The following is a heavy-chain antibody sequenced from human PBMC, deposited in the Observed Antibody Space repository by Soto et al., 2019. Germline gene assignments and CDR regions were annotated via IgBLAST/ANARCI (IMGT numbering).Heavy chain of an antibody. Sequence: SETLSLTCTVSGGSISSYYWSWIRQPPGKGPEWIGYVYHTGSTDYNPSLKGRVTISLDTSKNQFSLKLSSVTAADTAVYYCASTYYYGSGSYYNVNYYGMDVWGQGTTVTVSS. CDR1: GGSISSYY. CDR2: VYHTGST. D-gene: IGHD3-10*01. CDR3: ASTYYYGSGSYYNVNYYGMDV. V-gene: IGHV4-4*08. J-gene: IGHJ6*02.